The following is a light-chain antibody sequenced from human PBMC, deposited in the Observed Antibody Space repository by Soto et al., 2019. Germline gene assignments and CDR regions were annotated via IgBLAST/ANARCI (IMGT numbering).Light chain of an antibody. CDR2: GAS. Sequence: EIVLTRSPGTLSLSPGERATLSCRASQFVSSNSLAWYQQKRGQAPRLLIYGASSRATGIPDRFSGSGSGTDFTLTISRLEPEDSAVYFCQHYSSQTFGQGTKVDIK. V-gene: IGKV3-20*01. CDR1: QFVSSNS. J-gene: IGKJ1*01. CDR3: QHYSSQT.